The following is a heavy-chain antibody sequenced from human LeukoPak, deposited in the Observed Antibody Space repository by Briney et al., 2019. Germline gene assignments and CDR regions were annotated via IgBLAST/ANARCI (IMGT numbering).Heavy chain of an antibody. CDR3: AREEGGGSYPQGAFDI. D-gene: IGHD1-26*01. J-gene: IGHJ3*02. V-gene: IGHV1-18*01. CDR1: GYTFTSYG. CDR2: ISAYNGNT. Sequence: ASVKVSCKASGYTFTSYGISWVRQAPGQGLEWMGWISAYNGNTNYAQKLQGRVTMTTDTSTSTAYMELRSLRSDDTAVYYCAREEGGGSYPQGAFDIWGQGTMVTVSS.